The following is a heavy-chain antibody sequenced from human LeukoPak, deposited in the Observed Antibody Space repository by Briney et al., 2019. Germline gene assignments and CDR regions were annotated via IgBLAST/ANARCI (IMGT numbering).Heavy chain of an antibody. V-gene: IGHV3-53*01. CDR2: IYNGSST. Sequence: PGGSLRLSCAASGFTATSNDMSWGRRAPGKELRGVSGIYNGSSTYYADSVKGRFSISEDNSKNTLYLQMNSLRAEDTDVYYCARGHKNSGYGTRGYFDYWGQGTLVTVSS. CDR3: ARGHKNSGYGTRGYFDY. D-gene: IGHD5-12*01. J-gene: IGHJ4*02. CDR1: GFTATSND.